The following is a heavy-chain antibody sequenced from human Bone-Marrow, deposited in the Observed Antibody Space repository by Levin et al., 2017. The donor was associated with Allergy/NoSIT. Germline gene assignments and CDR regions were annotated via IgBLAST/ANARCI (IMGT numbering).Heavy chain of an antibody. CDR3: AKDSSGWHDAFDI. CDR1: GFTFSSYA. Sequence: SCAASGFTFSSYAMSWVRQAPGKGLEWVSAISGSGGSTYYADSVKGRFTISRDNSKNTLYLQMNSLRAEDTAVYYCAKDSSGWHDAFDIWGQGTMVTVSS. J-gene: IGHJ3*02. CDR2: ISGSGGST. D-gene: IGHD6-19*01. V-gene: IGHV3-23*01.